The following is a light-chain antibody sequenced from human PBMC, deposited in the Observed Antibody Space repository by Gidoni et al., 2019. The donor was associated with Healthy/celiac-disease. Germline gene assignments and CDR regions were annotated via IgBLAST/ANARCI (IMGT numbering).Light chain of an antibody. Sequence: DIVMTQSPLSLPVTPGEPASNSCRSSQSLLHSNGYNYLDWYLQKPGQSPQLLIYLGSNRASGVPDRFSGSGSGTDFTLKISRVEAEDVGVYYCMQALQTPWTFGQGTKLEIK. V-gene: IGKV2-28*01. CDR1: QSLLHSNGYNY. J-gene: IGKJ2*02. CDR2: LGS. CDR3: MQALQTPWT.